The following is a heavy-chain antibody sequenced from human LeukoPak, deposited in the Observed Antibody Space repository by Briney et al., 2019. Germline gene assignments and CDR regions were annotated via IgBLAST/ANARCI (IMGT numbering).Heavy chain of an antibody. J-gene: IGHJ4*02. CDR3: ARAPGGYNTYFFDY. V-gene: IGHV1-69*04. CDR2: IIPVLGIA. D-gene: IGHD5-24*01. CDR1: GGTFSSFP. Sequence: SVKVSCKASGGTFSSFPINWVRQAPGQGLEWMGRIIPVLGIANYAQKFQGRVTFTADRSATTAYMELRSLRSEDTAVYYCARAPGGYNTYFFDYWGQGTLVTVSS.